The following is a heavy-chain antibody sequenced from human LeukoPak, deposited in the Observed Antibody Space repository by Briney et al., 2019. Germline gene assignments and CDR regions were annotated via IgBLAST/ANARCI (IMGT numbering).Heavy chain of an antibody. Sequence: GGSLRLSCAASGFSFSSYGMSWVRQAPGKGLEWVSAISGSGDRTNYADSVKGRSTISRDNSKNTLYVQMNSLRAEDTAVYYCAKTGIAAPYGMDVWGQGTTDTVSS. V-gene: IGHV3-23*01. CDR1: GFSFSSYG. D-gene: IGHD6-13*01. CDR2: ISGSGDRT. CDR3: AKTGIAAPYGMDV. J-gene: IGHJ6*02.